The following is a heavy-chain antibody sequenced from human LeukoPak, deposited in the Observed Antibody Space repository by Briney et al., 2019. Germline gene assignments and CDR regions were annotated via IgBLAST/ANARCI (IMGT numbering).Heavy chain of an antibody. Sequence: PGGSLRLSCAASGFTFSSYGMHWVRQAPGKGLEWEAFISYDGSNKYYADSVKGRSTISRDNSKNTVYLQMNSLRAEDTPVYYCAKDGMYYYDSSGYHHLDYWGQGTLVTVSS. CDR3: AKDGMYYYDSSGYHHLDY. V-gene: IGHV3-30*18. D-gene: IGHD3-22*01. J-gene: IGHJ4*02. CDR1: GFTFSSYG. CDR2: ISYDGSNK.